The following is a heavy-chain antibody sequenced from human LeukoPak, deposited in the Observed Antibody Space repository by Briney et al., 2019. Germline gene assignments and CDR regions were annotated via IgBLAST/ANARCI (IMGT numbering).Heavy chain of an antibody. CDR2: IYYSGST. Sequence: SETLSLTCTVSGGSISSYYWSWIRQPPGKGLEWIGYIYYSGSTNYNPSLKSRVTISVDTSKNQFSLKLSSVTAADTAVYYCARGYSYGSNPIDYWGQGTLVTVSS. J-gene: IGHJ4*02. D-gene: IGHD5-18*01. V-gene: IGHV4-59*01. CDR3: ARGYSYGSNPIDY. CDR1: GGSISSYY.